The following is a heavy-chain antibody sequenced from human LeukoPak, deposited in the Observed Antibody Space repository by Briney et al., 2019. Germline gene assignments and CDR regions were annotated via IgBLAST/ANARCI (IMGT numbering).Heavy chain of an antibody. CDR1: GYTFTGYY. CDR3: ATDVRD. V-gene: IGHV1-2*02. Sequence: GASVKVSCKASGYTFTGYYIFWVRQAPGQGLEWLGWINPKSGATNNAQRFQGRVTMTSDTSINTAYMKLSRLTSDDTAAYYCATDVRDWGQGTLVTVSS. CDR2: INPKSGAT. J-gene: IGHJ4*02.